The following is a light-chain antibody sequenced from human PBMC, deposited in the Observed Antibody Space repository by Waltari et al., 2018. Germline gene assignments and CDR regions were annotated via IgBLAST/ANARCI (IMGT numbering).Light chain of an antibody. CDR3: SSYGSSNNLL. J-gene: IGLJ2*01. V-gene: IGLV2-8*01. CDR2: AVA. CDR1: RSDIGTSDF. Sequence: QSGLTQPPSASGSPGQSVTIPCTGTRSDIGTSDFVSWYQLPPGKAPKLLIYAVAKRPSGVSVRFSGSKSGNTASLTVSGLQAEDEADYFCSSYGSSNNLLFGGGTKLTV.